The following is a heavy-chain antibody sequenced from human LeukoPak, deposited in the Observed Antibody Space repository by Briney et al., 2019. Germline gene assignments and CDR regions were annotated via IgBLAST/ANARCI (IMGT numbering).Heavy chain of an antibody. Sequence: PGRSLRLSCAASGFTFSTYAVHWVRQAPGKGLEWVALISYDGTNEYYADSVKGRFTISRDNSKNTLYLQMNSLRAEDTALYYCAKEFYSGSGSSHFDYWGQGTLVTVSS. CDR3: AKEFYSGSGSSHFDY. D-gene: IGHD3-10*01. CDR2: ISYDGTNE. J-gene: IGHJ4*02. CDR1: GFTFSTYA. V-gene: IGHV3-30-3*01.